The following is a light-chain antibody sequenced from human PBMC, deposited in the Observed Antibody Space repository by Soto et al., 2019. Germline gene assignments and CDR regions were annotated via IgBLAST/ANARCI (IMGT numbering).Light chain of an antibody. V-gene: IGKV1-9*01. J-gene: IGKJ1*01. CDR2: GAS. CDR3: QQLTT. Sequence: GDRVIITCRASQGISSYLAWYQQKPRKAPKLLIFGASTLQGGVPSRFSGSGSGTEFTLTISSLQPEDFATYYCQQLTTFGQGTNVEIK. CDR1: QGISSY.